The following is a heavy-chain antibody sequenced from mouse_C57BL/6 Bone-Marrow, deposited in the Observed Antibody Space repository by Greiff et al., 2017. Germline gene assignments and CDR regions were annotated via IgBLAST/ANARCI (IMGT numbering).Heavy chain of an antibody. CDR3: ARHKGGNYGSSFYAMDY. D-gene: IGHD1-1*01. CDR1: GFSLTSYG. CDR2: IWSDGST. J-gene: IGHJ4*01. V-gene: IGHV2-6-1*01. Sequence: VQLQESGPGLVAPSQSLSITCTVSGFSLTSYGVHWVRQPPGKGLEWLVVIWSDGSTTYNSALKSRLSISKDNSKSQVFLKMHSLQTDDTAMYYCARHKGGNYGSSFYAMDYWGQGTSVTVSS.